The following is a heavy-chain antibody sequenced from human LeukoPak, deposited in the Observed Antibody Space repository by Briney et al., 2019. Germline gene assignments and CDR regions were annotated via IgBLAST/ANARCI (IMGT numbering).Heavy chain of an antibody. Sequence: GSLRLSCAASGFTFSSYAMSWIRQPPWKGLEWIGYIYYSGSTNYNPSLKSRVTISVDTSKNQFSLKLSSVTAADTAVYYCARSPVAYGNNWFDPWGQGTLVTVSS. D-gene: IGHD4-17*01. CDR1: GFTFSSYA. J-gene: IGHJ5*02. V-gene: IGHV4-59*01. CDR2: IYYSGST. CDR3: ARSPVAYGNNWFDP.